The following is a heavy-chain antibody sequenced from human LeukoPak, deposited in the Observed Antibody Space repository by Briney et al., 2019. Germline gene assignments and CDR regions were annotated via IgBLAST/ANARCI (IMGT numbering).Heavy chain of an antibody. CDR1: GYTFTSYG. J-gene: IGHJ4*02. V-gene: IGHV1-18*01. D-gene: IGHD4-23*01. CDR2: ISAYNGNT. Sequence: ASVKVSCKASGYTFTSYGISWVRQAPGQGLEWMGWISAYNGNTNYAQKLQGRVTMTTDTSTSTAYMELRSLRSDDTAVYYWARMGSGIDCGGNPGAYYFDYWGQGTLVTVSS. CDR3: ARMGSGIDCGGNPGAYYFDY.